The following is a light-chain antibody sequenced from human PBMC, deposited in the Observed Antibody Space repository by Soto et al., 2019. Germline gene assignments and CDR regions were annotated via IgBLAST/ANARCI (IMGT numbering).Light chain of an antibody. J-gene: IGKJ2*03. CDR2: KAS. V-gene: IGKV1-5*03. Sequence: DIPMTQSPSTLSASVGDRVTITCRASQSISNWLAWYQQRPGKAPELLIYKASRLQTGVPSRFSGSGSGTEFTLTITSLQPGDSATYYCQHYTTYYSFGQGTKLEL. CDR1: QSISNW. CDR3: QHYTTYYS.